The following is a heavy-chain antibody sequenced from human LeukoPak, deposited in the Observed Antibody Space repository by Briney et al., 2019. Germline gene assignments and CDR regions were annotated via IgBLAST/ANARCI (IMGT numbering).Heavy chain of an antibody. CDR1: GGSISSGDYY. Sequence: PSQTLSLTCTVSGGSISSGDYYWSWIRQPPGKGLEWIGYIYYSGSTYYNPSLKSRVTISVDTSKNQFSLKLSSVTAADTAVYYYARVNEQYQLPKSNWFDPWGQGTLVTVSS. J-gene: IGHJ5*02. D-gene: IGHD2-2*01. CDR2: IYYSGST. V-gene: IGHV4-30-4*01. CDR3: ARVNEQYQLPKSNWFDP.